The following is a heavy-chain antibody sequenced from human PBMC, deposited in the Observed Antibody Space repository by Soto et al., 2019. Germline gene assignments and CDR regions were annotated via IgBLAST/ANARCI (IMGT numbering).Heavy chain of an antibody. CDR3: ARADTNTYYFDY. CDR1: GGSISSGGYY. Sequence: QVQLQESGPGLVKPSQTLSLTCTVSGGSISSGGYYWSWIRQHPGKGLEWIGYIYYSGSTYYNPSLRSRVTISVDTSKNQFSLKLSSVTAADTAVYSCARADTNTYYFDYWGQGTLVTVSS. D-gene: IGHD5-12*01. J-gene: IGHJ4*02. CDR2: IYYSGST. V-gene: IGHV4-31*03.